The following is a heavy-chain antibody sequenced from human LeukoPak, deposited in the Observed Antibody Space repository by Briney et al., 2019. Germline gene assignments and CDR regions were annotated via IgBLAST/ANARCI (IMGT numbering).Heavy chain of an antibody. CDR3: AKGPKRVPAAIGSSN. CDR1: GFTFSSYA. V-gene: IGHV3-23*01. CDR2: ISGSGGST. Sequence: GGSLRLSCAASGFTFSSYAMSWVRQAPGKGLEWVSAISGSGGSTYYADSVKGRFTISRDNSKNTLYLQMNSLRAEDTAVYYCAKGPKRVPAAIGSSNWGQGTLVTVTS. J-gene: IGHJ4*02. D-gene: IGHD2-2*01.